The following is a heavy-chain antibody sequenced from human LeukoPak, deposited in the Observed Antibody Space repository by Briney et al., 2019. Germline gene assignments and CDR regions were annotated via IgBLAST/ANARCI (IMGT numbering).Heavy chain of an antibody. CDR3: AKRPVVAAGLYYFDY. CDR1: GFTFSSYG. Sequence: GGSLRLSCAASGFTFSSYGMHWVRQAPGKGLEWVAFIRYGSNKYYADSVKGRFTISRDNSKNTLYLQMNSLRAEDTAVYYCAKRPVVAAGLYYFDYWGQGTLVTVSS. CDR2: IRYGSNK. V-gene: IGHV3-30*02. J-gene: IGHJ4*02. D-gene: IGHD2-15*01.